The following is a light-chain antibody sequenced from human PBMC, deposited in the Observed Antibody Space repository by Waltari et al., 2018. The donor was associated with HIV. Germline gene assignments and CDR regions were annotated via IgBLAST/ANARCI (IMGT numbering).Light chain of an antibody. V-gene: IGKV3-20*01. CDR3: QHYDFT. J-gene: IGKJ4*01. Sequence: EIVLTQSPGTLSLSPGEGATLSCRVSQTVDSTSLAWYQQRPGRAPRILIYGTSNRAAGIPDRFSGSGSGTDFTLTISRLEPEDFAVYYCQHYDFTFGGGTAVEIK. CDR2: GTS. CDR1: QTVDSTS.